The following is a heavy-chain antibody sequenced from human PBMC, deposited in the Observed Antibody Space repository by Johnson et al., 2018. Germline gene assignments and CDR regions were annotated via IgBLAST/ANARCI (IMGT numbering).Heavy chain of an antibody. V-gene: IGHV3-23*04. J-gene: IGHJ3*02. CDR1: GFTFSSYA. CDR3: AKEPTGGDTFDI. Sequence: VQLVESGGGLVQPGGSLRLSCAASGFTFSSYAMSWVRQAPGKGLEWVSAISGSGVSTYYADSVKGRFTISRDNSKNTLYLQMNSLRAEETAVYNCAKEPTGGDTFDIWGQGTMVTVSS. CDR2: ISGSGVST. D-gene: IGHD4-17*01.